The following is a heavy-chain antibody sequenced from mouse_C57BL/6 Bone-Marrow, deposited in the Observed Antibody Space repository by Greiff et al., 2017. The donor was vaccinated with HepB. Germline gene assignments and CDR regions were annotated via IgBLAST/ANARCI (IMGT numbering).Heavy chain of an antibody. V-gene: IGHV8-12*01. CDR2: IYWDDDK. Sequence: QVTLKECGPGILQSSQTLSLTCSFSGFSLSTSGMGVSWIRQPSGKGLEWLAHIYWDDDKRYNPSLKSRLTISKDTSRNQVFLKITSVDTADTATYYCARSRYYGSSYLHYFDYWGQGTTLTVSS. CDR3: ARSRYYGSSYLHYFDY. CDR1: GFSLSTSGMG. J-gene: IGHJ2*01. D-gene: IGHD1-1*01.